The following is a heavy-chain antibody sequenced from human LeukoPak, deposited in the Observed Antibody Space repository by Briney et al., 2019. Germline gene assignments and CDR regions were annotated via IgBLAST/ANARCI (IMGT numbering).Heavy chain of an antibody. CDR3: AREEIVVVPAAQFFYYYMDV. V-gene: IGHV4-4*07. Sequence: KPSETLSLTCTVSGGSISSYYWSWIRQPAGKGLEWIGRIYTSGSTNYNPSLKSRVTMPVDTSKNQFSLKLSSVTAADTAVYYCAREEIVVVPAAQFFYYYMDVWGKGTTVTVSS. J-gene: IGHJ6*03. CDR1: GGSISSYY. CDR2: IYTSGST. D-gene: IGHD2-2*01.